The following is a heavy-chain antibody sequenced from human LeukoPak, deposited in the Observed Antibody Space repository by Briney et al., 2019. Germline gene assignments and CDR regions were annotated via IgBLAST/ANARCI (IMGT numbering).Heavy chain of an antibody. J-gene: IGHJ4*02. CDR2: ISYDGSNE. V-gene: IGHV3-30-3*01. CDR3: ARGPKVGARDFDY. CDR1: GYTFSSYA. D-gene: IGHD1-26*01. Sequence: GESLRLSCVASGYTFSSYAMHWVREAPCKGLEWVVIISYDGSNEDYADSVKGRFTITRDNSKNTLYLQMNSLRAEDTAVYYCARGPKVGARDFDYWGQGTLVTVSS.